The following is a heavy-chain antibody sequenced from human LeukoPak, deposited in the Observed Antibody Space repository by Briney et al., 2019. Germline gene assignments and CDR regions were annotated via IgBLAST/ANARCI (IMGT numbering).Heavy chain of an antibody. D-gene: IGHD3-22*01. V-gene: IGHV1-18*01. CDR1: GYTFTSYG. Sequence: GASVKVSCKASGYTFTSYGISWVRQAPGQGLEWMGWISAYNGNTNYAQKLQGRVTMTTDTSTSTAYMELRSLRSDDTAVYYCARGPQPYYYDSSGYPLGWYYYYGMDVWGQGTTVTVSS. J-gene: IGHJ6*02. CDR3: ARGPQPYYYDSSGYPLGWYYYYGMDV. CDR2: ISAYNGNT.